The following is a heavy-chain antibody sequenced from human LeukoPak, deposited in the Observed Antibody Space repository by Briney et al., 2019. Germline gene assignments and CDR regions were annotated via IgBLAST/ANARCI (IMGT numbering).Heavy chain of an antibody. Sequence: GGSLRLSCAASGFTFSSYSMNWVRQAPGKGLEWGSYISSSSSTIYYADSVKGRFTISRDNAKNSLYLQMNSLRAEDTAVYYCARDAAYYYGSGSYWVDYWGQGTLVTVSS. CDR3: ARDAAYYYGSGSYWVDY. D-gene: IGHD3-10*01. V-gene: IGHV3-48*01. CDR1: GFTFSSYS. J-gene: IGHJ4*02. CDR2: ISSSSSTI.